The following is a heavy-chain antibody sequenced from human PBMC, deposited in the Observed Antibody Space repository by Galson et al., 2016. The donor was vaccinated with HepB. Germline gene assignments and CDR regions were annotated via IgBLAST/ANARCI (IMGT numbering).Heavy chain of an antibody. Sequence: SLRLSCAATGFTFSKAWMSWVRQAPGKGLEWVGRIKSKADGETIDAAAPVKGRFIFSRDDSKNTLYLQMNSLKIEDTAVYYCTTDDYYEGSTYYPGCDPWGQGTLVTVSS. J-gene: IGHJ5*02. CDR1: GFTFSKAW. D-gene: IGHD3-22*01. CDR2: IKSKADGETI. CDR3: TTDDYYEGSTYYPGCDP. V-gene: IGHV3-15*01.